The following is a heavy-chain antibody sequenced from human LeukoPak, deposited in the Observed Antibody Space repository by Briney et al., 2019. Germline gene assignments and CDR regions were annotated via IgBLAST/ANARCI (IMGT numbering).Heavy chain of an antibody. J-gene: IGHJ3*02. Sequence: GGSLRLSCAASGFTFTTYSMNWVRQAPGKGLQWVSYISITSRTTNYADSVKGRFTISRDSAKNSLYLQMNSLRDEDTTVYYCATEKAFAFDIWGQGTVVTVSS. CDR2: ISITSRTT. CDR3: ATEKAFAFDI. CDR1: GFTFTTYS. V-gene: IGHV3-48*02.